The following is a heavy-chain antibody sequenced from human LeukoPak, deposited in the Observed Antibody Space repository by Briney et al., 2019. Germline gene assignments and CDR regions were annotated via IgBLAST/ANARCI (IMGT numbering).Heavy chain of an antibody. CDR1: GGSFSGYY. D-gene: IGHD3-3*01. J-gene: IGHJ4*02. V-gene: IGHV4-34*01. CDR2: INHSGST. Sequence: SETLSLTCAVYGGSFSGYYWSWIRQPPGKGLEGIGQINHSGSTNYNPSLKSRVTISVDTSKNQFSLKLSSVTAADTAVYYCARVRGLDFWSGYYAHWGQGTLVTVSS. CDR3: ARVRGLDFWSGYYAH.